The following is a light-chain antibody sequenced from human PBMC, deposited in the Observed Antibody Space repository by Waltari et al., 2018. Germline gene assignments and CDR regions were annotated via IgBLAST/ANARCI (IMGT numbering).Light chain of an antibody. CDR1: KLGGRY. Sequence: SFELTQPPSVSVSAGQTATISCSGDKLGGRYTSWYQQKPGQSPVVVIYQDKKRPSGIPERFSGSNSGNTATLTISGTQATDEADYYCQTWDSSSNFVFGTGTTVSVL. V-gene: IGLV3-1*01. CDR2: QDK. CDR3: QTWDSSSNFV. J-gene: IGLJ1*01.